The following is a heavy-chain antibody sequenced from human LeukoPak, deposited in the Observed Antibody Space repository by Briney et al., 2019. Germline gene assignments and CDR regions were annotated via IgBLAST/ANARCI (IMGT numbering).Heavy chain of an antibody. V-gene: IGHV3-30-3*01. D-gene: IGHD5-18*01. CDR3: ARGSNVLGYSYGFDY. Sequence: PGGSLRLSCAASGFTFSSYAMHWVRQAPGKGLEWVAVISYDGSNKYYADSVKGRFTISRDNSKNTLYLQMNSLRAEDTAVYYCARGSNVLGYSYGFDYWGQGTLVTVSS. CDR2: ISYDGSNK. J-gene: IGHJ4*02. CDR1: GFTFSSYA.